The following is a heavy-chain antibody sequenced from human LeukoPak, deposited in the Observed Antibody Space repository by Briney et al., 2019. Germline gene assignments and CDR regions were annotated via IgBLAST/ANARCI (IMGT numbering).Heavy chain of an antibody. CDR1: GFTVSDNY. D-gene: IGHD5-18*01. CDR2: IYSGGST. CDR3: AGDPGYSYGLDY. V-gene: IGHV3-66*01. Sequence: GGSLRLSCAASGFTVSDNYMSWVRQAPGKGLEWVSVIYSGGSTNYADSVKGRFTISRDNSKNTLYLQMNSLRADDTAVYYCAGDPGYSYGLDYWGQGTLVTVSS. J-gene: IGHJ4*02.